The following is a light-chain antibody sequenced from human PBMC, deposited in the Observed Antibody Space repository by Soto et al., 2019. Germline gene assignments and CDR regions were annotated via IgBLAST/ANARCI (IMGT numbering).Light chain of an antibody. CDR2: LNSDGSH. Sequence: QSVLTQSPSASASLGASVKLTCTLSSGHSTYAIAWHQQQPEKGPRYLMKLNSDGSHSKGDGIPDRFSGSSSGAERYLTISSLQSEDEADYYCQTWGTGIQVIFGGGTKHTVL. CDR3: QTWGTGIQVI. V-gene: IGLV4-69*01. CDR1: SGHSTYA. J-gene: IGLJ2*01.